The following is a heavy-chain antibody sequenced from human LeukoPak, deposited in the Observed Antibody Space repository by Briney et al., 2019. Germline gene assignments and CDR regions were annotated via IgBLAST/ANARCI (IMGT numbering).Heavy chain of an antibody. CDR1: GFTFSSYG. CDR3: AKDPQYYYDSSGYFYFDY. D-gene: IGHD3-22*01. Sequence: PGGSLRLSCAASGFTFSSYGMHWVRQAPGKGLEWVAFIRYDGSNKYYADSVKGRFTISRDNSKNTLYLQMNSLRAEDTAVYYCAKDPQYYYDSSGYFYFDYWGQGTLVTVSS. CDR2: IRYDGSNK. V-gene: IGHV3-30*02. J-gene: IGHJ4*02.